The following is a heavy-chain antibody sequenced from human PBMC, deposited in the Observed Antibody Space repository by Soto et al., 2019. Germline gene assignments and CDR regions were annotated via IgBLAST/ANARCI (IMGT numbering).Heavy chain of an antibody. CDR2: ISSSSSYT. Sequence: QVQLVESGGGLVQPGGSLRLSCAASGFTFSDYYMSWIRQAPGKGLEWVSYISSSSSYTNYADSVKGRFTISRDNAKNSLYLQMNSLRAEDTAVYYCATTGAVAGAPFDYWGQGTLVTVSS. D-gene: IGHD6-19*01. CDR3: ATTGAVAGAPFDY. V-gene: IGHV3-11*05. J-gene: IGHJ4*02. CDR1: GFTFSDYY.